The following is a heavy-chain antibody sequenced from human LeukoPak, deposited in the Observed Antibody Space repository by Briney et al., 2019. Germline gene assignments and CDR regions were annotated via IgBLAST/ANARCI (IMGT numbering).Heavy chain of an antibody. D-gene: IGHD3-10*02. J-gene: IGHJ5*02. V-gene: IGHV4-4*07. CDR2: TYTSGST. CDR3: ARGVTKFSWFDP. Sequence: SETLSLTCTVSGGSISSYYWSWIRQPAGKGLEWIGRTYTSGSTNYNPSLKSRVTMSVDTSKIQFSLKLSSMSAADTAVYYCARGVTKFSWFDPWGQGTLVTVSS. CDR1: GGSISSYY.